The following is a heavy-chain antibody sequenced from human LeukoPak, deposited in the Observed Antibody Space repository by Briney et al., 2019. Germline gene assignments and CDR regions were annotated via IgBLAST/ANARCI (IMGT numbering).Heavy chain of an antibody. CDR2: ISGSGGST. J-gene: IGHJ4*02. CDR3: AKSTLGMIVVGGPYYFDY. D-gene: IGHD3-22*01. V-gene: IGHV3-23*01. Sequence: PGGSLRLSCAASGFTFSSYAMSWVRQAPGKGLEWVSAISGSGGSTYYANSVKGRFTISRDNSKNTLYLQMNSLRAEDTAVYYCAKSTLGMIVVGGPYYFDYWGQGTLVTVSS. CDR1: GFTFSSYA.